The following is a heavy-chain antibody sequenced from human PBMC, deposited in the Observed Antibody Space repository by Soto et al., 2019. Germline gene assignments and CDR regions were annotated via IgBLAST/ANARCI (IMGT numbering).Heavy chain of an antibody. D-gene: IGHD6-25*01. CDR2: STGAGGGT. Sequence: PGGSLRLSCAASGFPFSSYAIGWVRQAPGRGLEWVAASTGAGGGTYNLEAVKGRFTVSRDNSKKTVYLQLDGLRAEDTAVYYCARGHSDYQGDYNYYGMDVWGQGTTVTVSS. J-gene: IGHJ6*02. V-gene: IGHV3-23*01. CDR3: ARGHSDYQGDYNYYGMDV. CDR1: GFPFSSYA.